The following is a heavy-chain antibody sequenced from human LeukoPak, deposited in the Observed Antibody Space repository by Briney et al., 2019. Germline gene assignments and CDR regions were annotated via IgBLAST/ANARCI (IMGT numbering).Heavy chain of an antibody. J-gene: IGHJ4*02. CDR3: ARDPESGGASDY. V-gene: IGHV4-38-2*02. D-gene: IGHD1-26*01. CDR2: IYHSGST. CDR1: GYSISSGYY. Sequence: SETLSLTCAVSGYSISSGYYWGWIPQPPGKGLEWIGSIYHSGSTYYNPSLKSRVTISVDTSKNQFSLKLSSVTAADTAVYYCARDPESGGASDYWGQGTLVTVSS.